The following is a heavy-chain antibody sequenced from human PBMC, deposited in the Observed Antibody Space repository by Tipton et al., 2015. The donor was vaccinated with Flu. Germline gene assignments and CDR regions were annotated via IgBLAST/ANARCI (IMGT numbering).Heavy chain of an antibody. CDR1: GGTFSSYA. CDR2: IIPIFGTA. Sequence: QSGAEVKKPGSSVKVSCKASGGTFSSYAISWVRQAPGQGLEWMGGIIPIFGTANYAQKFQGRVTITADKSTSTAYMELSSLRSEDTAVYYCARAPGWADSPLSYYYYYMDVWGKGTTVTVSS. V-gene: IGHV1-69*06. D-gene: IGHD6-19*01. J-gene: IGHJ6*03. CDR3: ARAPGWADSPLSYYYYYMDV.